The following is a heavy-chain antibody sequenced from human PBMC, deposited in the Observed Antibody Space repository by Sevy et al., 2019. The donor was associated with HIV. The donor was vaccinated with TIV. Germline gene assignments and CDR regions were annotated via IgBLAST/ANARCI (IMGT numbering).Heavy chain of an antibody. V-gene: IGHV3-30*02. Sequence: GGSLRLSCAASGFTFSYSGMHWVRQAPGKGLEWLTFIQFDGSSQYYADSVKGRFTILRDNSKNTLYLQMNSLRGDDTAVYYCAKNTAAVGVGGLDYRGQGALVTVSS. CDR3: AKNTAAVGVGGLDY. CDR2: IQFDGSSQ. J-gene: IGHJ4*02. CDR1: GFTFSYSG. D-gene: IGHD2-8*01.